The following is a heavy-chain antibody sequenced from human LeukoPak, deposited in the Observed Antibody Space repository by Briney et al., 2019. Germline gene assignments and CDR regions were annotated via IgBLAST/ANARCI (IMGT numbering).Heavy chain of an antibody. CDR2: INTDGSST. CDR3: ARAVNIVVVPAAISWFDP. V-gene: IGHV3-74*01. J-gene: IGHJ5*02. CDR1: GFTFSSYW. Sequence: GGSLRLSCAASGFTFSSYWMHWVRQAPGKGLVWVSRINTDGSSTSYADSVKGRFTISRDNAKNTLYLQMNSLRAEDTAVYYCARAVNIVVVPAAISWFDPWGQGTLVTVSS. D-gene: IGHD2-2*01.